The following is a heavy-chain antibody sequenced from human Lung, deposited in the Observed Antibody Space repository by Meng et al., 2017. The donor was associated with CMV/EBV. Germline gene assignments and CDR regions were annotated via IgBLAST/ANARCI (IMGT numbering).Heavy chain of an antibody. J-gene: IGHJ3*02. Sequence: ETLSLTCAASGFTFSSYWMSWVRQAPGKGLEWVANIKQDGSEKYYVDSVKGRFTISRDNAKNSLYLQMNSLRAEDTAVYYCASPRRGAFDIWGQGTMVTVSS. CDR3: ASPRRGAFDI. V-gene: IGHV3-7*01. CDR2: IKQDGSEK. CDR1: GFTFSSYW. D-gene: IGHD3-10*01.